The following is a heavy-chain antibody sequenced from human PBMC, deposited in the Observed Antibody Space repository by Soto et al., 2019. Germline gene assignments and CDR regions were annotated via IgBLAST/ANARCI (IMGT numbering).Heavy chain of an antibody. D-gene: IGHD5-12*01. V-gene: IGHV1-18*01. CDR2: ISPYNGNT. CDR1: GYIFVNYG. J-gene: IGHJ4*03. CDR3: ARVDNCATPSPHDF. Sequence: QVQLVQSGDEVKKPGASVKVSCKASGYIFVNYGIAWVRQAPGQGLEWMGWISPYNGNTNYAKKVQGRLTMTTDTSTSTAYMDLGSRTSDDTDVYYCARVDNCATPSPHDFWGQGTPVTVSS.